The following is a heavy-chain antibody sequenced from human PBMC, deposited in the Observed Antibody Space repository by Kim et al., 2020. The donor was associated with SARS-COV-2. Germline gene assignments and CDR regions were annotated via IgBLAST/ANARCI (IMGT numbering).Heavy chain of an antibody. J-gene: IGHJ5*02. CDR2: IGRAGSYI. V-gene: IGHV3-21*06. CDR1: GFTFNNYH. CDR3: ARDTGWRSDGRNWFDP. D-gene: IGHD2-15*01. Sequence: GGSLRLSCAASGFTFNNYHMNWVRQAPGKGLEWVSSIGRAGSYIFYADSVRGRFTISRDDAKSSLYLQMNSLRAEDTAVYYCARDTGWRSDGRNWFDPWGQGALVTVSS.